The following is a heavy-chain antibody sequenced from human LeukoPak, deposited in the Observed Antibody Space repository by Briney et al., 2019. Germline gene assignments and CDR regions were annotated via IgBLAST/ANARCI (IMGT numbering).Heavy chain of an antibody. J-gene: IGHJ3*02. CDR2: ISSSSSYI. V-gene: IGHV3-21*01. Sequence: GGSLRLSCAASGFTFSSYSMNWVRQAPGKGLEWVSSISSSSSYIYYADSVKGRFTISRDNAKNSLYLQMNSLRAEDTAVYYCARDRRWFDAFDIWGQGTMVTVSS. CDR1: GFTFSSYS. D-gene: IGHD2-15*01. CDR3: ARDRRWFDAFDI.